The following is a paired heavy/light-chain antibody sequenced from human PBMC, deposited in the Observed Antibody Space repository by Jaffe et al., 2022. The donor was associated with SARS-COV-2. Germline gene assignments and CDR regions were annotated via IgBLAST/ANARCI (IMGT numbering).Heavy chain of an antibody. V-gene: IGHV4-4*08. CDR1: GGSISENF. Sequence: QVQLQESGPGLVKPSETLSLTCTVSGGSISENFWSWIRQPAGKGLEWIGYVFYETRVKTSYNPSLRGRVSISADISTNQFSLRLTSVTAADTAVYYCARIPPPYTYDKNPGRDFWGQGKLVTVSS. J-gene: IGHJ4*02. CDR3: ARIPPPYTYDKNPGRDF. D-gene: IGHD3-22*01. CDR2: VFYETRVKT.
Light chain of an antibody. CDR2: GAS. Sequence: EIVLTQSPATLSLSPGERATLSCRASQSVRTFLAWYQQKPGQSPRLIIYGASNRAAGVPGRFSGSGSGTDFTLTISSLEPEDFAVYFCQQRNDWPGTFGRGTKLEIK. V-gene: IGKV3-11*01. CDR3: QQRNDWPGT. CDR1: QSVRTF. J-gene: IGKJ2*01.